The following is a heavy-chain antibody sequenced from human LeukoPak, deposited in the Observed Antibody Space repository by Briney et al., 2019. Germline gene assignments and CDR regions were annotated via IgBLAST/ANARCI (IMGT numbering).Heavy chain of an antibody. CDR3: AKDPYYGSGRNPYYFDY. CDR2: FSGSGGST. V-gene: IGHV3-23*01. D-gene: IGHD3-10*01. Sequence: GGSLRLSCAASGFTFSSYAMSWVRQAPGKGLEWVSAFSGSGGSTYYADSVKGRFTISRDNSKNTLYLQMNSLRAEDTAVYYCAKDPYYGSGRNPYYFDYWGQGTLVTVSS. J-gene: IGHJ4*02. CDR1: GFTFSSYA.